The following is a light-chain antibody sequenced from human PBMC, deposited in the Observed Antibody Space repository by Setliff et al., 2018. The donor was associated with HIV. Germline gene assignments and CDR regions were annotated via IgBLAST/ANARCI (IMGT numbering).Light chain of an antibody. CDR1: SSNIGRNP. CDR3: AAWDDSLNGYV. J-gene: IGLJ1*01. V-gene: IGLV1-44*01. Sequence: QSALAQPPSVSGTPGQRVSISCSGSSSNIGRNPVNWYQQLPGTAPKLPIYNNFQGPSGVPDRFSGSKSGTSASLAISGLQSEDEADYYCAAWDDSLNGYVFGTGTKVTVL. CDR2: NNF.